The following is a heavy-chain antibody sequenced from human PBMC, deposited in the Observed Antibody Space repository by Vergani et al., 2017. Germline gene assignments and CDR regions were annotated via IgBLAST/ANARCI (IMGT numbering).Heavy chain of an antibody. V-gene: IGHV3-30*18. CDR2: ISYDGSNK. CDR1: GFTFSNYG. CDR3: AKASAGYCGGDCYYDY. Sequence: QVQLVESGGGVVQPGRSLRLSCAASGFTFSNYGMHWVRQAPGKGLEWVAVISYDGSNKYYADSVKGRFTISRDNSKNTLYLQMNSLRAEDTAVYYCAKASAGYCGGDCYYDYWGQGTLVTVSS. J-gene: IGHJ4*02. D-gene: IGHD2-21*01.